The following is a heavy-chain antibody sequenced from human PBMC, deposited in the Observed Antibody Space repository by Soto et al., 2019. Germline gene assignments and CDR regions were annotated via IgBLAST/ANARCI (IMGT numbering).Heavy chain of an antibody. CDR1: GGSFSGYY. V-gene: IGHV4-34*01. J-gene: IGHJ4*02. CDR2: INHSGST. D-gene: IGHD4-17*01. Sequence: TSETLSLTCAVYGGSFSGYYWSWIRQPPGKGLEWIGEINHSGSTNYNPSLKSRVTISVDTSKNQFSLKLSSVTAADTAVYYCARVETTAFYFDYWGQGTLVTVSS. CDR3: ARVETTAFYFDY.